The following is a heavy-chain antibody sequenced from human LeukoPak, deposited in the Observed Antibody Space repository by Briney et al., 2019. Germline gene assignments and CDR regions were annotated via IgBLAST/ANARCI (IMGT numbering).Heavy chain of an antibody. CDR3: ARGRLYCTNGVCYIRGTYFDY. Sequence: KSSGTLSLTCAVYGGSFSGYYWSWIRQPPGKGLEWIGEINHSGSTNYNPSLKSRVTISVDTSKNQFSLKLSSVTAADTAVYYCARGRLYCTNGVCYIRGTYFDYWGQGTLVTVSS. CDR2: INHSGST. J-gene: IGHJ4*02. CDR1: GGSFSGYY. D-gene: IGHD2-8*01. V-gene: IGHV4-34*01.